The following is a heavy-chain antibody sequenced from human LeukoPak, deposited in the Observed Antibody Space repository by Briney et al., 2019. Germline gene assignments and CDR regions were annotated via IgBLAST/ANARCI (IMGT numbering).Heavy chain of an antibody. D-gene: IGHD4-17*01. J-gene: IGHJ6*02. V-gene: IGHV3-23*01. Sequence: GGSLRLSSAASGFTFSSYAMSWVRQAPGKGLEWVSSMSGSGGSTYYADSVKGRFTISRDDSKNTLYLQMNSLRAEDTAVNYCARVRYGELDVWGQGTTVTVSS. CDR1: GFTFSSYA. CDR2: MSGSGGST. CDR3: ARVRYGELDV.